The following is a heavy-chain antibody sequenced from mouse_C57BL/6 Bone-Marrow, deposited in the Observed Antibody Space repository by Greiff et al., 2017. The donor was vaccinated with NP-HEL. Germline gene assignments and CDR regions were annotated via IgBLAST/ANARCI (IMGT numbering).Heavy chain of an antibody. J-gene: IGHJ4*01. CDR1: GYTFTSYW. Sequence: VQLQQPGAELVRPGTSVKLSCKASGYTFTSYWMHWVKQRPGQGLEWIGVIDPSDSYTNSNQKFKGKATLTVDTSSSTAYMQLSSLTSEDAAVYYCARTLITTVVDYYAMDYWGQGTSVTVSS. D-gene: IGHD1-1*01. V-gene: IGHV1-59*01. CDR3: ARTLITTVVDYYAMDY. CDR2: IDPSDSYT.